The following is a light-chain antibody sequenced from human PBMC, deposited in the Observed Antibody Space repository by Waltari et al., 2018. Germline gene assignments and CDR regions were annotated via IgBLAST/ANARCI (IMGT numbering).Light chain of an antibody. V-gene: IGLV1-40*01. J-gene: IGLJ3*02. CDR3: QSYDSSLTGSWV. CDR1: GSNIGAGFD. Sequence: QSVLTPPPSVSGAPGQRVTISCTGSGSNIGAGFDVHWYQQLPGTAPKLLVYGNNSRPSGVPDRFSASKSGTSASLAITGLQAEDEADYYCQSYDSSLTGSWVFGGGTKLTVL. CDR2: GNN.